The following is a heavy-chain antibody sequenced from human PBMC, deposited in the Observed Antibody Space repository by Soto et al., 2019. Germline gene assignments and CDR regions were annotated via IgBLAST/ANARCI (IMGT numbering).Heavy chain of an antibody. Sequence: ASVKVSCKASGGTFSSYAISWVRQAPGQGLEWMGGIIPIFGTASYAQKFQGRVTITADESTSTAYMELSSLRSEDTAVYYCARLELRMGWFDPWGQGTLVTVSS. V-gene: IGHV1-69*13. CDR1: GGTFSSYA. CDR3: ARLELRMGWFDP. CDR2: IIPIFGTA. D-gene: IGHD1-7*01. J-gene: IGHJ5*02.